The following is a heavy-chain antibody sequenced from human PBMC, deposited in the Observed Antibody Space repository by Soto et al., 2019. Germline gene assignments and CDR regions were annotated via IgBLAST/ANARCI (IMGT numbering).Heavy chain of an antibody. D-gene: IGHD6-19*01. CDR2: IIPIFGTA. CDR3: ARGKNERHSSGWYPWYYYYYYGMDA. V-gene: IGHV1-69*13. J-gene: IGHJ6*02. Sequence: SVKVSCKASGGTFSSYAISWVRQAPGQGLEWMGAIIPIFGTANYAQKFQGRVTITADESTSTAYMELSSLRSEDTAVYYCARGKNERHSSGWYPWYYYYYYGMDAWGQGTTVTVSS. CDR1: GGTFSSYA.